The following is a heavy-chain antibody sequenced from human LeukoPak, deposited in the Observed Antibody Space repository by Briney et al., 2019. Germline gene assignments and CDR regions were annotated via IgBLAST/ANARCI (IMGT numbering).Heavy chain of an antibody. J-gene: IGHJ4*02. Sequence: GGSLRLSCAASGFTFSSYGMHWVRQATGKGLEWVAVISYDGSNKYYADSVKGRFTISRDNSKNTLYLQMNSLRAEDTAVYYCAKESWQQLFDFDYWGQGTLVTVSS. CDR2: ISYDGSNK. CDR3: AKESWQQLFDFDY. D-gene: IGHD6-13*01. V-gene: IGHV3-30*18. CDR1: GFTFSSYG.